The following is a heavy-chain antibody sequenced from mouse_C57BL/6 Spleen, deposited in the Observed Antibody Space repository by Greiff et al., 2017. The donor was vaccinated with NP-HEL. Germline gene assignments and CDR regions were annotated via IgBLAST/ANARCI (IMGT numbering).Heavy chain of an antibody. CDR1: GFNIKDDY. J-gene: IGHJ2*01. Sequence: EVQGVESGAELVRPGASVKLSCTASGFNIKDDYMHWVKQRPEQGLEWIGWIDPENGDTEYASKFQGKATITADTSSNTAYLQLSSLTSEDTAVYYCTPIYYGNPFDYWGQGTTLTVSS. V-gene: IGHV14-4*01. CDR3: TPIYYGNPFDY. CDR2: IDPENGDT. D-gene: IGHD2-1*01.